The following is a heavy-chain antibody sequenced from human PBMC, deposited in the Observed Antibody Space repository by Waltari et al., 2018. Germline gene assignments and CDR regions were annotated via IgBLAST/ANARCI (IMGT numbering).Heavy chain of an antibody. J-gene: IGHJ3*02. CDR2: IIPIFGTA. Sequence: QVQLVQSGAEVKKPGSSVKVSCKASGGTFSSYAISWVRQAPGQGLEWMGGIIPIFGTANYAQKFQGRVTITTDESTSTAYMELSSLRSEDTAVYYCARGPTAGRVKWELLRSNAFDIWGQGTMVTVSS. D-gene: IGHD1-26*01. CDR1: GGTFSSYA. V-gene: IGHV1-69*05. CDR3: ARGPTAGRVKWELLRSNAFDI.